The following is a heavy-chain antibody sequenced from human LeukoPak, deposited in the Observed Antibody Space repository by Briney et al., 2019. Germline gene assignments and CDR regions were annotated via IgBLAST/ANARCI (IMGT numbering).Heavy chain of an antibody. CDR3: ASLYDIVGTTVDY. CDR1: GGTFSSYA. J-gene: IGHJ4*02. Sequence: ASVTVSCKASGGTFSSYAISWVRQAPGQGLEWMGGIIPIFGTANYAQKFQGRVTMTTDTSTSTAYMELRSLRSDDTAVYYCASLYDIVGTTVDYWGQGTLVTVSS. V-gene: IGHV1-69*05. CDR2: IIPIFGTA. D-gene: IGHD1-26*01.